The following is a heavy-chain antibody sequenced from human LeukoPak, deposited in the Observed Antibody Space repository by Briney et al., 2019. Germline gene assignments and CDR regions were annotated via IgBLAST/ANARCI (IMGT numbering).Heavy chain of an antibody. D-gene: IGHD3-22*01. CDR1: GGSISSSNW. V-gene: IGHV4-4*02. Sequence: PSETLSLTSAVSGGSISSSNWWSWVRQPPGKGLEWIGEIYHSGNTNYNPSLKSRVTISVDKSKNQFSLKLSSVTAADTAVYYCARDAYDSSGYSFNYWGQGTLVTVSS. J-gene: IGHJ4*02. CDR3: ARDAYDSSGYSFNY. CDR2: IYHSGNT.